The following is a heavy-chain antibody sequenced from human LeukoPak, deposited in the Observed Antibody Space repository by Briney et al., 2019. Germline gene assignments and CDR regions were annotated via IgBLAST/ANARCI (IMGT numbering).Heavy chain of an antibody. CDR2: ISGSGGST. CDR1: GFNFRDAA. J-gene: IGHJ4*02. D-gene: IGHD2-15*01. Sequence: GGSLRLSCAASGFNFRDAAMTWVRQAPGKGLEWVSAISGSGGSTYYADSVKGRFTISRDNSKNTLYLQMNSLRAEDTAVYYCAKRSCSGGSCYALDYWGQGTLVTVSS. V-gene: IGHV3-23*01. CDR3: AKRSCSGGSCYALDY.